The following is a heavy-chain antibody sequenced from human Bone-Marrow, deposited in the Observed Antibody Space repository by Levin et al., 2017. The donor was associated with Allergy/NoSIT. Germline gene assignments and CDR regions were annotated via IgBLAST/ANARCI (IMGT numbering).Heavy chain of an antibody. CDR1: GFSFSHYW. V-gene: IGHV3-74*01. CDR2: ISDDGSNA. CDR3: TSPFRSSGW. D-gene: IGHD6-6*01. Sequence: GGSLRLSCEASGFSFSHYWMYWVRQAPGKGLMSVSRISDDGSNALYADSVKGRFTVSRDNSKNTLYLQMNSLRAEDTAMYYCTSPFRSSGWWGQGTLVTVSS. J-gene: IGHJ4*02.